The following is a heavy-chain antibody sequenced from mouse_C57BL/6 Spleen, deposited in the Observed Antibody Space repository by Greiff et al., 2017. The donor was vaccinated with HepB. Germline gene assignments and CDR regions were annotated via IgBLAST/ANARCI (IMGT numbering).Heavy chain of an antibody. J-gene: IGHJ4*01. D-gene: IGHD2-3*01. CDR1: GYTFTDYY. Sequence: VQLQQSGPELVKPGASVKISCKASGYTFTDYYINWVKQRPGQGLEWIGWIFPGSGSTYYNEKFKGKATLTVDKSSSTAYMLLSSLTSEDSAVYFCARRWLLPGRVSYYAMDYWGQGTSVTVSS. CDR3: ARRWLLPGRVSYYAMDY. V-gene: IGHV1-75*01. CDR2: IFPGSGST.